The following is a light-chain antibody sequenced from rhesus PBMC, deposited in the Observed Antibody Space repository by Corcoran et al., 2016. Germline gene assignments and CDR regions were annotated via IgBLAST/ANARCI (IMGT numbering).Light chain of an antibody. CDR3: QQYDDLPYT. CDR1: QGINKE. J-gene: IGKJ2*01. Sequence: DIQMTQSPSSLSASVGDRVTVTCRASQGINKELSWYQQKPGKAPKPLIYGASSLQPGVPSRFSGSGFRTLFTLTISSLQPEDSATYYCQQYDDLPYTFGRGTKVEIK. V-gene: IGKV1-19*01. CDR2: GAS.